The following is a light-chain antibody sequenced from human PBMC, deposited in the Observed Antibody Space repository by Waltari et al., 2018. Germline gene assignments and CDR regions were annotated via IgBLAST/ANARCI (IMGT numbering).Light chain of an antibody. Sequence: QSVLTQPSSVSGSPGQSIPISCTGTSTSLDSNNFLSSYQHHPGKAPKLTIFDVSNRPSGVSDRFSGSKSGNTASLTISGLQAEDEADYYCSSRTSSSTQWVFGGGTKLTVL. J-gene: IGLJ3*02. CDR3: SSRTSSSTQWV. CDR1: STSLDSNNF. V-gene: IGLV2-14*03. CDR2: DVS.